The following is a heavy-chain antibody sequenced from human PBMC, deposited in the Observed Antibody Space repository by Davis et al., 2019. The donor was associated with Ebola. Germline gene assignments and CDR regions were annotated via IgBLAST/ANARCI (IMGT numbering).Heavy chain of an antibody. Sequence: MPSETLSLTCTASGYSITTGFSWGWIRQPPGEGLEWIGSIYHNGRTNYRPSLKSRVTISLDTSKNQFSLKMTSVTAADTAIYYCARDFVYWGQGTLVTVSS. CDR3: ARDFVY. V-gene: IGHV4-38-2*02. CDR1: GYSITTGFS. J-gene: IGHJ4*02. CDR2: IYHNGRT.